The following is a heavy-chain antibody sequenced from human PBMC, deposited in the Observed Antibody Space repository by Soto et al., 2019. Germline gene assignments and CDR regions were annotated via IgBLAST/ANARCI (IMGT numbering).Heavy chain of an antibody. CDR3: VKGSTYSSSQGWFDP. D-gene: IGHD6-6*01. J-gene: IGHJ5*02. CDR1: GFSFDAYA. V-gene: IGHV3-9*01. Sequence: EVQLVESGAGLVQPGRSLRLSCAASGFSFDAYAMNWVRQPPGKGLEWVSGISWNSGNIDYADSVKGRFTISRDNAKNSLYLLMHSLRAEDTALYYCVKGSTYSSSQGWFDPWGQGTMVTVSS. CDR2: ISWNSGNI.